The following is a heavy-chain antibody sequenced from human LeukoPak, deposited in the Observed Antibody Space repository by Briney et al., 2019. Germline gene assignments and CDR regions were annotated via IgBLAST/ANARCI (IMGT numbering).Heavy chain of an antibody. J-gene: IGHJ3*02. CDR2: ISGSGGST. V-gene: IGHV3-23*01. CDR3: AKGRPHRGWASSWAHRKTGAFVI. CDR1: GFTFSSYA. Sequence: GGSLRLSCAASGFTFSSYAMSWVRQAPGKGLEWVSAISGSGGSTYYADSVKGRFTISRDNSKNTLYLQMNSLRAEDTAVYYCAKGRPHRGWASSWAHRKTGAFVIWGQGTMVTVSS. D-gene: IGHD6-13*01.